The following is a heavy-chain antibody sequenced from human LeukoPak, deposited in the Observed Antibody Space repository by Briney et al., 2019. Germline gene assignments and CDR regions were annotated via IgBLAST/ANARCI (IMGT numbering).Heavy chain of an antibody. Sequence: SETLSLTCAVYGRSFSGYYWSWIRQPPGKGLEWIGYIYYSGRTNYNPSLKSRVTISVDTSKNQFSLKLSSVTAADTAVYYCARDSGSGYYYYGMDVWGQGTTVTVSS. J-gene: IGHJ6*02. V-gene: IGHV4-59*01. D-gene: IGHD3-10*01. CDR1: GRSFSGYY. CDR2: IYYSGRT. CDR3: ARDSGSGYYYYGMDV.